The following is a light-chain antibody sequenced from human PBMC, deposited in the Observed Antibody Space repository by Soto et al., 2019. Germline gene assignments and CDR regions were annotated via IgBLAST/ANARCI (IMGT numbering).Light chain of an antibody. Sequence: SYVLTQAPSVSVAPEKTAKIPCGGNNIGSKSVHWYQQKPGQAPALVIYSDTERASGIPDRFSGSNSENTATLTISRVEAGDEADYYCQVWDSTSDQRVFGGGTKVTVL. CDR2: SDT. V-gene: IGLV3-21*04. CDR1: NIGSKS. CDR3: QVWDSTSDQRV. J-gene: IGLJ3*02.